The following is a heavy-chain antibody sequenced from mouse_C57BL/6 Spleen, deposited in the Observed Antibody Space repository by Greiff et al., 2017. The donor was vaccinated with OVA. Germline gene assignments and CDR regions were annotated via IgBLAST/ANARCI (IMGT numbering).Heavy chain of an antibody. J-gene: IGHJ3*01. Sequence: VQLQQSGPELVKPGASVKISCKASGYTFTDYYINWVKQRPGQGLEWIGWLYPGSGNTKYNEQFKGKATLTVDTSSSTAYMQLSSLTSEDSAVYFCARAYEYDAAWWAYWGQGTLVTGSA. CDR3: ARAYEYDAAWWAY. CDR1: GYTFTDYY. CDR2: LYPGSGNT. V-gene: IGHV1-84*01. D-gene: IGHD2-4*01.